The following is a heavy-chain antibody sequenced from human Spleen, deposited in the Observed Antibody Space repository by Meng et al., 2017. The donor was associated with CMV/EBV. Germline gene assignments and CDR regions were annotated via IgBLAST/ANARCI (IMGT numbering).Heavy chain of an antibody. CDR1: GFTFDHYG. V-gene: IGHV3-20*04. CDR2: INWNGGSI. Sequence: GGSLRLSCAASGFTFDHYGMTWVRQAPGKGLEWVSHINWNGGSIGYADSVEGRFTISRDNAKNSLYLQMNSLRAGDTALYYCARESLQLDSNDYWGQGTLVTVSS. D-gene: IGHD1-1*01. J-gene: IGHJ4*02. CDR3: ARESLQLDSNDY.